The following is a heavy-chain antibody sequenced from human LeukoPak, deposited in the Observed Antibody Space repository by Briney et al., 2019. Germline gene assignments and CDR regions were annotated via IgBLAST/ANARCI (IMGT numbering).Heavy chain of an antibody. Sequence: GGSLRLSCAASGFTFSSYAMHWVRQAPGKGLEWVAVISYDGSNKYYADSVKGRFTISRDNSKNTLYLQMNSLRAEDTAVYYCAKDLVIGGQGTLVTVSS. J-gene: IGHJ4*02. CDR3: AKDLVI. V-gene: IGHV3-30*07. CDR2: ISYDGSNK. D-gene: IGHD2/OR15-2a*01. CDR1: GFTFSSYA.